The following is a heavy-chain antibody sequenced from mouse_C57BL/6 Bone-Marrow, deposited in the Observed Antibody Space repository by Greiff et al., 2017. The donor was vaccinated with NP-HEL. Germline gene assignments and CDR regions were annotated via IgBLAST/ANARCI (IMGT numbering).Heavy chain of an antibody. CDR3: ARLRRFAY. Sequence: QVQLQPSGAELVKPGASVKMSCKASCYTFTSYWITWVKQRPGHGLEWLGEIYPGNGSTNYNEKFKSKATLTVDTYSSTAYMQLSSLTSQDSAVYYWARLRRFAYWGQGTLVTVSA. J-gene: IGHJ3*01. D-gene: IGHD1-1*01. CDR1: CYTFTSYW. V-gene: IGHV1-55*01. CDR2: IYPGNGST.